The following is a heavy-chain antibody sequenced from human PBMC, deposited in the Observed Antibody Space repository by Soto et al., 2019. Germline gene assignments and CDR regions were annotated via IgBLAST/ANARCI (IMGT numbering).Heavy chain of an antibody. CDR2: ISSGSSYI. CDR3: ARDYYDSSGYYYVY. D-gene: IGHD3-22*01. V-gene: IGHV3-21*01. CDR1: GFTFSSYS. J-gene: IGHJ4*02. Sequence: RRLSCAASGFTFSSYSMNWVRQAPGKGLEWVSSISSGSSYIYYADSVKGRFTISRDNAKNSLYLQMNSLRAEDTAVYYCARDYYDSSGYYYVYWGQGTLVTVSS.